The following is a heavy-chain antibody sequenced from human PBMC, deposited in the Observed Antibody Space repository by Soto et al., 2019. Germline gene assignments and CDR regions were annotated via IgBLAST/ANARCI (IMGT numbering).Heavy chain of an antibody. D-gene: IGHD3-10*01. J-gene: IGHJ6*02. V-gene: IGHV1-69*06. CDR1: GGTFTDFA. CDR3: AREEVAGCRGQSCFAYNSGRGHFYFYGMDF. CDR2: IIPSYGTT. Sequence: QVQLVQSGAEVKKPGSSVRVSCKASGGTFTDFAFSWVRQAPGQGFEWMGGIIPSYGTTNYAQKYQGDVTISADISTSTVYLELTSLTCEDTAVYYCAREEVAGCRGQSCFAYNSGRGHFYFYGMDFWGQGTSVTVS.